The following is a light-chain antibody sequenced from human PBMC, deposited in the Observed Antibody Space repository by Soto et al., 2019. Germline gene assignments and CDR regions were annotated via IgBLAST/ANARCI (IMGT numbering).Light chain of an antibody. CDR2: GAS. J-gene: IGKJ5*01. CDR1: QSFSSTY. V-gene: IGKV3-20*01. Sequence: EIVLTQSPGTLSLSPGERATLSCRASQSFSSTYLAWYQQKPGQAPRLLVYGASSRATGIPDRFSGFGSGTDFTLTISRLEPEDFAVYFFQQYGSSPITFGQGTRLEIK. CDR3: QQYGSSPIT.